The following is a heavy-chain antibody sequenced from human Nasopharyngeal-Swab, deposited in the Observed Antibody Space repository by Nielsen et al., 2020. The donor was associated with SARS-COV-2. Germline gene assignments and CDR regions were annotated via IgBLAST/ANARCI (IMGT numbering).Heavy chain of an antibody. CDR1: GGSFTSYY. Sequence: SETLSLTCVVYGGSFTSYYWGWIRQPPGKGLEWIAEINHSGNTHYNPSLKSRVTMSVDTSKNQFSLKLSSVTAADTAVYYCARDRYSSSPLVPNYYYYYGMDVWGQGTTVTVSS. D-gene: IGHD6-13*01. J-gene: IGHJ6*02. CDR2: INHSGNT. CDR3: ARDRYSSSPLVPNYYYYYGMDV. V-gene: IGHV4-34*01.